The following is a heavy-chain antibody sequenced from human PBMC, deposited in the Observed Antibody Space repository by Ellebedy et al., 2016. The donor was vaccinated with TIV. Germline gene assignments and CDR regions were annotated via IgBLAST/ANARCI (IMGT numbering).Heavy chain of an antibody. CDR1: GGTFSSYA. Sequence: ASVKVSCKASGGTFSSYAISWVRQAPGQGLEWMGWINPNSGGTNYAQKFQGRVTMSRETSISTAYMELSRLRSDDTAVYYCARDRYSSSSSRANWFDPWGQGTLVTVSS. D-gene: IGHD6-6*01. V-gene: IGHV1-2*02. CDR3: ARDRYSSSSSRANWFDP. J-gene: IGHJ5*02. CDR2: INPNSGGT.